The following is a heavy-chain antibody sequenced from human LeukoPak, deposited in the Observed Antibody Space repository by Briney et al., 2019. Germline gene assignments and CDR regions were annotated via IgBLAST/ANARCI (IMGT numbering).Heavy chain of an antibody. CDR2: TSSDLNVK. CDR3: AREGYYGSGSPPSLYFDY. J-gene: IGHJ4*02. V-gene: IGHV3-30*03. Sequence: GGSLRLSCAASGFSFSSYGVHWVRQAPGKGLEWVAVTSSDLNVKLYADSVKGRFTISRDNSRSTLYLQMNSLRPEDTAIYYCAREGYYGSGSPPSLYFDYWGQGTLVTVSS. CDR1: GFSFSSYG. D-gene: IGHD3-10*01.